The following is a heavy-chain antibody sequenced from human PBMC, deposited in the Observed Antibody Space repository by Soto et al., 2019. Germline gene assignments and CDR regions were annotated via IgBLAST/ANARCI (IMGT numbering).Heavy chain of an antibody. CDR3: ASGIQLWLRRIHNRYSG. Sequence: QVQLVQSGAEVKKPESSVKVSCKAPGGTFSTYAISWVRQAPGQGLEWMGGIIPMFGTANYAQRFQDRVTHTADEATNPVYMEVRSLRAEDPAVYFCASGIQLWLRRIHNRYSGWGQGTLVTVSS. CDR1: GGTFSTYA. J-gene: IGHJ4*02. V-gene: IGHV1-69*12. D-gene: IGHD5-18*01. CDR2: IIPMFGTA.